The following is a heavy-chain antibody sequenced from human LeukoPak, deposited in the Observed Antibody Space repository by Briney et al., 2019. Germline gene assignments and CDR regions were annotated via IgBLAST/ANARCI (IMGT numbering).Heavy chain of an antibody. V-gene: IGHV3-23*01. CDR2: IIASGGST. J-gene: IGHJ4*02. D-gene: IGHD4-17*01. Sequence: GGSLRLSCAASGFTFSSYAMSWVRQGPGKGLEWVSGIIASGGSTYYADSVKGRFTISRDNSKNTLYLQMNSLRAEDTAVYYCAKVTTVTTEDYWGQGTLVTVS. CDR1: GFTFSSYA. CDR3: AKVTTVTTEDY.